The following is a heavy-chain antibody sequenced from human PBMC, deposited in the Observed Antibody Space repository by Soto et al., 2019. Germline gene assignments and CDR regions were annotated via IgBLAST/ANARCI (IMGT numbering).Heavy chain of an antibody. Sequence: GGSLRLSCAASGFTFDDYDMHWVRQGTGKGLEWVSGISWNSGSIGYADSVKGRFTISRDNAKNSLYLQMNSLRAEDTALYYCAKDISLYYYDSSGYFDYWGQGTLVTVSS. CDR3: AKDISLYYYDSSGYFDY. J-gene: IGHJ4*02. CDR1: GFTFDDYD. CDR2: ISWNSGSI. D-gene: IGHD3-22*01. V-gene: IGHV3-9*01.